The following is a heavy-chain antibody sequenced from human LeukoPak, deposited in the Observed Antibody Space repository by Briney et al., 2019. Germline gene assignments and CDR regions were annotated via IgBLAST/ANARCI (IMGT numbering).Heavy chain of an antibody. J-gene: IGHJ4*02. CDR1: GFIFSSYW. V-gene: IGHV3-7*01. D-gene: IGHD4-17*01. CDR2: KKEDGSEK. Sequence: PGGSLRLSCAVSGFIFSSYWMNWVRQAPGKGLEWVGKKKEDGSEKYYVDSVKGRLTISRDNAKNSTDLQMNSLRAEDTAVYYCAKGAVTTVRPQEYFDYWGQGTLVTVSS. CDR3: AKGAVTTVRPQEYFDY.